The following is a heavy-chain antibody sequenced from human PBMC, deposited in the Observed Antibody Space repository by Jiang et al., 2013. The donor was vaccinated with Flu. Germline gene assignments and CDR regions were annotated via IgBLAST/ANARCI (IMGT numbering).Heavy chain of an antibody. CDR3: ARDSPYTAMDPRFDY. V-gene: IGHV4-61*02. CDR2: IYTSGST. Sequence: TLSLTCTVSGGSISSGSCYWSWIRQPAGKGLEWIGRIYTSGSTNYNPSLKSRVTISVDTSKNQFSLKLSSVTAADTAVYYCARDSPYTAMDPRFDYWGQGTLVTVSS. D-gene: IGHD5-18*01. CDR1: GGSISSGSCY. J-gene: IGHJ4*02.